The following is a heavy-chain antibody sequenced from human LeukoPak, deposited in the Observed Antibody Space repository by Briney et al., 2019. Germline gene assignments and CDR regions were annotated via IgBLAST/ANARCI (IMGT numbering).Heavy chain of an antibody. CDR3: AESYCSGGSCYGGDY. V-gene: IGHV4-34*01. Sequence: SETLSLTCAVYGGSFSGYYWSWIRQPPGKGLEWIGEINHSGSTNYNPSLKSRVTISVDTSKNQFSLKLSSVTAADTAVYYCAESYCSGGSCYGGDYWGQGTLVTASS. D-gene: IGHD2-15*01. CDR2: INHSGST. CDR1: GGSFSGYY. J-gene: IGHJ4*02.